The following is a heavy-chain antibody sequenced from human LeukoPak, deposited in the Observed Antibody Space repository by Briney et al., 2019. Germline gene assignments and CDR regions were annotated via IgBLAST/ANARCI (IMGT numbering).Heavy chain of an antibody. CDR2: IYYSGST. CDR3: ARHDYGEGLRH. D-gene: IGHD4-17*01. V-gene: IGHV4-59*08. Sequence: SETLSLTCTLSCRSISSSHWSWIQQPPGKGLEWIGYIYYSGSTSYNPSLKTRVTITVDTSKTQFSLKLTSVTAADTAVYYCARHDYGEGLRHWGQGTLVTVSS. J-gene: IGHJ4*02. CDR1: CRSISSSH.